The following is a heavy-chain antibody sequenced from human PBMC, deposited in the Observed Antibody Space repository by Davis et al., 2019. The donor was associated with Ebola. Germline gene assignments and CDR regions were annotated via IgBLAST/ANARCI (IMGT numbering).Heavy chain of an antibody. Sequence: ASVKVSCKASGYTFTSYYIHWVRQAPGQGLEWMGIINPSGGSTFYAQKFQGRVTLTRDTSTSRVFMELSSLSSEDTAMFYCAREGAISGTTEYWGQGTLVTVSS. V-gene: IGHV1-46*01. CDR3: AREGAISGTTEY. J-gene: IGHJ4*02. CDR1: GYTFTSYY. D-gene: IGHD1-20*01. CDR2: INPSGGST.